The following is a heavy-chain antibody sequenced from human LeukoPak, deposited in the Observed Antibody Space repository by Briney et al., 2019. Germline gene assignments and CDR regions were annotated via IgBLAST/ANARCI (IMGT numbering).Heavy chain of an antibody. Sequence: GESLKISCKGSGYSFTSYWIGWVRQMPGKGLEWMGIIYPGDSDTRYSPSFQGQVTISADKSISTAYLQWSSLKASDTAMYYCARHECSTTSCWHAFDIWGQGTMVTVSS. CDR2: IYPGDSDT. J-gene: IGHJ3*02. D-gene: IGHD2-2*01. CDR1: GYSFTSYW. V-gene: IGHV5-51*01. CDR3: ARHECSTTSCWHAFDI.